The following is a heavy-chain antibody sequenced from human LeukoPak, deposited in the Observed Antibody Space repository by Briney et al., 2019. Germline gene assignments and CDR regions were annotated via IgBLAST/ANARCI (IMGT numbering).Heavy chain of an antibody. CDR3: ASPSLITVAGTLSSRLGY. D-gene: IGHD6-19*01. V-gene: IGHV7-4-1*02. J-gene: IGHJ4*02. CDR2: INTNTGNP. CDR1: GYTFTSYA. Sequence: ASVKVSCKASGYTFTSYAMNWVRQAPGQGLEWMGWINTNTGNPTYAQGFTGRFVFSLDTSVSTAYLQISSLKAEDTAVYYCASPSLITVAGTLSSRLGYWGQGALVTVSS.